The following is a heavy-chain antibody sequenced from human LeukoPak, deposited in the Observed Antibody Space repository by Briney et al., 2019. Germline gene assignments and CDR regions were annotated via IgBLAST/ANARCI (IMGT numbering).Heavy chain of an antibody. D-gene: IGHD1-26*01. CDR3: ARAGGSYPDAFDI. CDR1: GGSISGYY. CDR2: IYHSGST. J-gene: IGHJ3*02. V-gene: IGHV4-38-2*02. Sequence: SETLSLTCTVSGGSISGYYWSWIRQPPGKGLEWIGSIYHSGSTYYNPSLKSRVTISVDTSKNQFSLKLSSVTAADTAVYYCARAGGSYPDAFDIWGQGTMVTVSS.